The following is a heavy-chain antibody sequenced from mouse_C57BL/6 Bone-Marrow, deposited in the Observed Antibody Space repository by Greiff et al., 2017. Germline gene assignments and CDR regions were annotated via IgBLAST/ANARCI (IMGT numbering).Heavy chain of an antibody. Sequence: VQLQQSGAELVKPGASVKMSCKASGYTFTTYPIEWMKQNHGKSLEWIGNFYPYNDVTKYNEKFKGKATLTVDKSSSTVYLVLSRLTSDDSDIYCCARGDNYGGCDFDYWGQGTSLTVSS. J-gene: IGHJ2*02. CDR3: ARGDNYGGCDFDY. V-gene: IGHV1-47*01. CDR1: GYTFTTYP. D-gene: IGHD2-12*01. CDR2: FYPYNDVT.